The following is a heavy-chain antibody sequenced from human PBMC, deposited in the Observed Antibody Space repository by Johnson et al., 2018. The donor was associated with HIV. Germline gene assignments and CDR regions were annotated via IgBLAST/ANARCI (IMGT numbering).Heavy chain of an antibody. D-gene: IGHD3-10*01. Sequence: QVQLVESGGGVVQPGRSLRLSCAASGFTFNKYAIHWVRQAPGKGLEWVAVISYDGSNRYYADSVKGRFTISRDNSKNTLYLQMNSLRAEDTAVYYCAKDRGLCDVGDAFDIWGQGTMVTVSS. CDR2: ISYDGSNR. CDR1: GFTFNKYA. V-gene: IGHV3-30-3*01. J-gene: IGHJ3*02. CDR3: AKDRGLCDVGDAFDI.